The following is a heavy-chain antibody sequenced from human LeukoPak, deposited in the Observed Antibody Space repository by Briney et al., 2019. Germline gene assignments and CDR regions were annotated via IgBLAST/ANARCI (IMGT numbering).Heavy chain of an antibody. J-gene: IGHJ6*02. CDR1: GGTFSSYA. CDR2: IIPILGIA. CDR3: ARDSNPPPNGEYYYYYGMDV. V-gene: IGHV1-69*04. D-gene: IGHD1-1*01. Sequence: SVKVSCKASGGTFSSYAISWVRQAPGQGLEWMGRIIPILGIANYAQKFQGRVTITADKSTSTAYMELSSLRSEDTAVYYCARDSNPPPNGEYYYYYGMDVWGQGTTVTVSS.